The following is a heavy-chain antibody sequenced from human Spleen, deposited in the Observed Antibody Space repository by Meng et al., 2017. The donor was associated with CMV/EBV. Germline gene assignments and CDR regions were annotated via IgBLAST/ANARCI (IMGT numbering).Heavy chain of an antibody. CDR1: GYTFTSYG. Sequence: ASVKVSCKASGYTFTSYGISWVRQAPGQGLEWMGWISGYNGNTNYAQKLQGRVTMTTDTSTSTAYMELSRLNSDDTAVYYCARAYCSSNICPDYISYYYSMDVWGQGTTVTVSS. CDR2: ISGYNGNT. V-gene: IGHV1-18*01. CDR3: ARAYCSSNICPDYISYYYSMDV. J-gene: IGHJ6*02. D-gene: IGHD2-2*01.